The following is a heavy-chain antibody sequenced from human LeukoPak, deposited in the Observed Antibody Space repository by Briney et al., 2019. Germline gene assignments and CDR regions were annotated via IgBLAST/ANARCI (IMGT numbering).Heavy chain of an antibody. D-gene: IGHD3-9*01. Sequence: ASVKDSCKASGYTFTRYDINWVRQATGKGLAWMGCMNPNSGNTGYAQKFQCRVTMTRNNSISTAYLELSSLRSEDTAVYYCASAYYDILTGSTNWFDPWGQGTLVTVSS. CDR1: GYTFTRYD. V-gene: IGHV1-8*01. CDR3: ASAYYDILTGSTNWFDP. CDR2: MNPNSGNT. J-gene: IGHJ5*02.